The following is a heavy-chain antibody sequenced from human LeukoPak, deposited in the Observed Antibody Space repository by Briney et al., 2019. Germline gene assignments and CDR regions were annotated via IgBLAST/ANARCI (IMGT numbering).Heavy chain of an antibody. CDR2: ISSSSSYI. CDR3: ARVDSSGYYYGGVDYFDY. V-gene: IGHV3-21*01. Sequence: PGGPLRLSCAASGFTFSSYSMNWVRQAPGKGLEWVSSISSSSSYIYYADSVKGQFTISRDNAKNSLYLQMNSLRAEDTAVYYCARVDSSGYYYGGVDYFDYWGQGTLVTVSS. D-gene: IGHD3-22*01. CDR1: GFTFSSYS. J-gene: IGHJ4*02.